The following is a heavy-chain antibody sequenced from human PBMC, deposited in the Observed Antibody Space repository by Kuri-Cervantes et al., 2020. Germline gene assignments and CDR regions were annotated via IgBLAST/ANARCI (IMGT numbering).Heavy chain of an antibody. CDR2: FDPEDGET. D-gene: IGHD1-7*01. CDR3: AAVGYNWNYDQDDY. J-gene: IGHJ4*02. Sequence: ASVKVSCKVSGYTLTELSMHWVRQAPGKGLEWMGGFDPEDGETIYAQKFQGRVTMTEDTSTDTAYMELSSLRSEDTAVYYCAAVGYNWNYDQDDYWGQGTLVTVSS. CDR1: GYTLTELS. V-gene: IGHV1-24*01.